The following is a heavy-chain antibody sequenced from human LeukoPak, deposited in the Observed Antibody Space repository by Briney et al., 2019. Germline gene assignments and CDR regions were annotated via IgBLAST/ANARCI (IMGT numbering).Heavy chain of an antibody. D-gene: IGHD1-7*01. CDR2: INQDGSTA. Sequence: PGGSLRLSCAASGFTFTTYYMTWVRQAPGKGLEWVANINQDGSTAYYVDSVKGRFTFSRDNTKNTVYLQMNSLRAEDTAVYYWGKENLSIDYWGQGTLVTVSS. CDR1: GFTFTTYY. V-gene: IGHV3-7*01. J-gene: IGHJ4*02. CDR3: GKENLSIDY.